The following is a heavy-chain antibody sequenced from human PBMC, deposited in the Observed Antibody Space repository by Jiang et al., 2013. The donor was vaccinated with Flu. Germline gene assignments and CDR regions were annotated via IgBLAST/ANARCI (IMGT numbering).Heavy chain of an antibody. CDR1: FNIYA. V-gene: IGHV3-23*01. CDR2: ISGSAINT. CDR3: AKDRAPGSGSYSTAFDY. Sequence: FNIYALTWVRQAPGKGLEWVSVISGSAINTYYADSVKAGSPSPETSSKKTLYLQMNSLRGEDTAVYYCAKDRAPGSGSYSTAFDYWGQGTLVTVSS. D-gene: IGHD1-26*01. J-gene: IGHJ4*02.